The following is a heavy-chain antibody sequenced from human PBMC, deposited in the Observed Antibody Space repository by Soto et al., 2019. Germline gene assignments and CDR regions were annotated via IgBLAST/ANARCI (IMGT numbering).Heavy chain of an antibody. Sequence: QVQVVQSGAEVKKPGASVKVSCKASGYTFTSYYMHWVRQAPGQGLEWMGIINPSGGSTSYAQKFQGRVTMTRDTSTSTVYMELSSLRSEDTAVYYCAREGYYGSGSYYNESDWGQGTLVTVSS. CDR1: GYTFTSYY. CDR3: AREGYYGSGSYYNESD. D-gene: IGHD3-10*01. CDR2: INPSGGST. J-gene: IGHJ4*02. V-gene: IGHV1-46*01.